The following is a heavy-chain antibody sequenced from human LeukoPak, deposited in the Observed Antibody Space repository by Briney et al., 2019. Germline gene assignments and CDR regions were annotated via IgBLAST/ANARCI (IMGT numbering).Heavy chain of an antibody. CDR1: GGSISSSSYY. CDR2: IYYSGST. J-gene: IGHJ5*02. Sequence: SETLSLTCTVSGGSISSSSYYWGWIRQPPGKGLEWIGSIYYSGSTYYNPSLKSRVTISVDTSKNQFSLKLSSVTAADTAVYYCARVSGTDWFDPWGQGTLVTVSS. V-gene: IGHV4-39*07. D-gene: IGHD1-26*01. CDR3: ARVSGTDWFDP.